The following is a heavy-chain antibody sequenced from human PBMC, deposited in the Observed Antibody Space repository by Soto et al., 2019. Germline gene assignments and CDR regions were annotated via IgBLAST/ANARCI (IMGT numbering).Heavy chain of an antibody. CDR3: ARESQQLHLDY. V-gene: IGHV3-30-3*01. D-gene: IGHD3-16*01. CDR2: ISYDGSNK. J-gene: IGHJ4*02. CDR1: GFTFSSYA. Sequence: GGSLRLSCAASGFTFSSYAMHWVRQAPGKGLEWVAVISYDGSNKYYADSVKGRFTISRDNSKNTLYLQMNSLRAEDTAVYYCARESQQLHLDYWGQGTLVTVSS.